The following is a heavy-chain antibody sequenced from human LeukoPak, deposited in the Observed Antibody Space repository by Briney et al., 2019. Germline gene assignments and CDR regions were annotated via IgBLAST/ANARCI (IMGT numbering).Heavy chain of an antibody. Sequence: GGSLRLSCAASGFTFSTYAMSWVRQAPGKGLEWVSTISGSGANTYYADSVRGRFTISRDNSKNTLYLHMNSLRAEDTAVYYCAKGYCSGGSCWDYFDYWGQGTLVTVSS. CDR3: AKGYCSGGSCWDYFDY. CDR2: ISGSGANT. V-gene: IGHV3-23*01. J-gene: IGHJ4*02. CDR1: GFTFSTYA. D-gene: IGHD2-15*01.